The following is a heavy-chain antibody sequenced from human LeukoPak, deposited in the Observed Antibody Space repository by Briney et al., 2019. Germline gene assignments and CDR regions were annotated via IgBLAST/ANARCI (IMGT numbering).Heavy chain of an antibody. CDR3: ARGLSSSPTTLDY. CDR2: ISYDGSNK. J-gene: IGHJ4*02. CDR1: GFTFSSYG. V-gene: IGHV3-30*03. D-gene: IGHD6-13*01. Sequence: GGSLRLSCAASGFTFSSYGMHWVRQAPGKGLEWVAVISYDGSNKYYADSVKGRFTISRDNSKNALYLQMNSLRAEDTAVYYCARGLSSSPTTLDYWGQGTLVTVSS.